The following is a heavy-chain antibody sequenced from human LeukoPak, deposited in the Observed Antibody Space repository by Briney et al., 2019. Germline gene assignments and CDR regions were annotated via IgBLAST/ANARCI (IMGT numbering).Heavy chain of an antibody. CDR1: GFTFSSYA. J-gene: IGHJ4*02. V-gene: IGHV3-23*01. CDR3: ARGSSGIFDY. D-gene: IGHD6-6*01. CDR2: LSGSGGST. Sequence: GGSLRLSCAASGFTFSSYAMSWVRQAPGKGLEWVSGLSGSGGSTYYADPVKGRFTISRDNSKNTLYLQMNSLRSEDTAVYYCARGSSGIFDYWGQGTLVTVSS.